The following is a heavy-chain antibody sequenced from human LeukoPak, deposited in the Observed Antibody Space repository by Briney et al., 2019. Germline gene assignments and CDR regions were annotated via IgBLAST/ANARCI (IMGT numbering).Heavy chain of an antibody. J-gene: IGHJ6*03. CDR2: IYYSGGT. CDR1: GGSISSYY. Sequence: KASETLSITCTVSGGSISSYYWGWIRQPPGKGLEWVGYIYYSGGTIYNPSLKSRVTISVDTSKNQFSLRLSSVTAADAAVYYCARLVATGIYYYYYMDVWGKGTTVTVSS. D-gene: IGHD7-27*01. V-gene: IGHV4-59*01. CDR3: ARLVATGIYYYYYMDV.